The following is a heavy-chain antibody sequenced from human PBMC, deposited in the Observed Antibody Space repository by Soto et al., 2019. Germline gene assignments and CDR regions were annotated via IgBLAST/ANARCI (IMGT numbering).Heavy chain of an antibody. Sequence: EVQVLESGGDLVQPGGSLRLSCAASGFTIRNYAMSWVRQAPGKALEWVSGISGSSDRTYYADSVKGRFTISKDTSSNTPYLQMNSLRVEDTAVYHCEGSWTWGQGTMVTASS. CDR1: GFTIRNYA. V-gene: IGHV3-23*01. CDR2: ISGSSDRT. D-gene: IGHD5-12*01. CDR3: EGSWT. J-gene: IGHJ3*01.